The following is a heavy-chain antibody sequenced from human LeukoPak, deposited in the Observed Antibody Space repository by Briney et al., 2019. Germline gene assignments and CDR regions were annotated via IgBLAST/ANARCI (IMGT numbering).Heavy chain of an antibody. CDR1: GFTFSSYA. CDR2: IGPSGTAI. D-gene: IGHD1-26*01. V-gene: IGHV3-48*01. CDR3: AKPSGNCVDY. Sequence: GGSLRLSCAASGFTFSSYAMNWVRQAPGRGLEWVSYIGPSGTAIYYADSVKGRFTISRDNARNSLFLQMNSLRPEDTGVYFCAKPSGNCVDYWGQGTLVTVSS. J-gene: IGHJ4*02.